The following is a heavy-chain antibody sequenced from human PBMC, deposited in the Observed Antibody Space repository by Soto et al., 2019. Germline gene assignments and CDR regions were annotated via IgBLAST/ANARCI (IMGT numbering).Heavy chain of an antibody. CDR2: IYYSGST. Sequence: SETLSLTCTVSGGSISSYYWSWIRQPPGKGLEWIGYIYYSGSTNYNPSLKSRVTISVDTSKNQFSLKLSSVTAADTAVYYCARESFDWLNRLFDPWGQGSLVTVSS. CDR1: GGSISSYY. CDR3: ARESFDWLNRLFDP. J-gene: IGHJ5*02. D-gene: IGHD3-9*01. V-gene: IGHV4-59*01.